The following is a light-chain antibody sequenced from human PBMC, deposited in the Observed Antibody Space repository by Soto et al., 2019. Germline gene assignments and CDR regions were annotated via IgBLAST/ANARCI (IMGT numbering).Light chain of an antibody. V-gene: IGKV1-5*01. CDR2: DAS. J-gene: IGKJ1*01. Sequence: DIHITHSPFPLSAFIGGRVTITRLASQSISSWLAWYQQKPGKAPKLLIYDASKLESGVPSRFSGSGSGTEFSLAISSLQPDDFATYFCKQYDSYYLTFSQGTKVHIK. CDR1: QSISSW. CDR3: KQYDSYYLT.